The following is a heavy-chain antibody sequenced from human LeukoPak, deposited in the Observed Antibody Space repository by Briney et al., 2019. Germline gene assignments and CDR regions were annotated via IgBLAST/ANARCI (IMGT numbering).Heavy chain of an antibody. J-gene: IGHJ4*02. CDR1: GFTFSSYA. Sequence: PGGSLRLSCAASGFTFSSYAMSWVRQAPGKGLEWVSAISGSGGSTYYADSVKGRFTISRDNSKNTLYLQMNSLRAEDTAVYYCAKGRPIVLMVYPFFDYWGQGTLVTVSS. CDR3: AKGRPIVLMVYPFFDY. D-gene: IGHD2-8*01. CDR2: ISGSGGST. V-gene: IGHV3-23*01.